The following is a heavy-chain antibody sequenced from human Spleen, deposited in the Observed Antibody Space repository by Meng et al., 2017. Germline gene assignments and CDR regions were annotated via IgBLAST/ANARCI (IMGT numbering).Heavy chain of an antibody. CDR1: GGSISNGDSY. CDR2: IHSRESP. CDR3: ARESRWSYLDY. D-gene: IGHD3-16*02. J-gene: IGHJ4*02. Sequence: QVQLLESGPGLVNPSQTLSLTCTVSGGSISNGDSYWSWIRQPPGKGLEWIGYIHSRESPYYNPSLKSRVSISEDTAKNQFSLKLTSVTAADTAVYYCARESRWSYLDYWGQGTLVTVSS. V-gene: IGHV4-30-4*01.